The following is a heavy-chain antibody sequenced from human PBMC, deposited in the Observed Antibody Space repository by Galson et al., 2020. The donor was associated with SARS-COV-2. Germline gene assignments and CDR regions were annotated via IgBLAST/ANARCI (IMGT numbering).Heavy chain of an antibody. CDR1: GFAFSNYW. J-gene: IGHJ4*02. V-gene: IGHV3-74*01. CDR2: IKSDGSII. CDR3: AGALAI. Sequence: GESLKISCAASGFAFSNYWMHLVRQPPGQGLEWVSRIKSDGSIITQADSVKGRFTISRDNAKNKLYLQMNSLRAKDTGLDYGAGALAIWGQGTLVTVSS.